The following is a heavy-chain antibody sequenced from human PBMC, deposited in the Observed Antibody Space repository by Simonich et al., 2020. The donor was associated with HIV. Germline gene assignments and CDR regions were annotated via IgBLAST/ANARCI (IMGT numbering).Heavy chain of an antibody. V-gene: IGHV3-30*07. D-gene: IGHD4-4*01. CDR2: ISYDGSNK. CDR3: ARDGYSNYYYYFYMDV. Sequence: QVQLVESGGGVVQPGRSLRLSCAASGFTFSSYAMHWVRQAPGKGLDGVAVISYDGSNKYYADSVKGRFTISRDNSKNTLYLQMSSLRAEDTAVYYCARDGYSNYYYYFYMDVWGKGTTVTVSS. J-gene: IGHJ6*03. CDR1: GFTFSSYA.